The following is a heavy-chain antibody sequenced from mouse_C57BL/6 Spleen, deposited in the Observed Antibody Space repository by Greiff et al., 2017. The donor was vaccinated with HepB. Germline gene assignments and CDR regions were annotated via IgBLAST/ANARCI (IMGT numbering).Heavy chain of an antibody. Sequence: EVQLQQSGPELVKPGASVKMSCKASGYTFTDYNMHWVKQSHGKSLEWIGYINPNNGGTSYNQKFKGKATLTVNKSSSTAYMELRSLTSEDSAVYYWASAHYEYDGYFDYWSQGTTLTVAS. CDR2: INPNNGGT. J-gene: IGHJ2*01. CDR3: ASAHYEYDGYFDY. D-gene: IGHD2-4*01. CDR1: GYTFTDYN. V-gene: IGHV1-22*01.